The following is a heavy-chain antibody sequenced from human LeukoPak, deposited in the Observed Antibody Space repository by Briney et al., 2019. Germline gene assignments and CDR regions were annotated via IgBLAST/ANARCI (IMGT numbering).Heavy chain of an antibody. CDR3: ARVDTVMAYYFDL. CDR2: IYSGGTT. V-gene: IGHV3-53*04. Sequence: PGGSLRLSCAASGFTVSTNCMTWVRQAPGKGLEWVSTIYSGGTTYYADSVMGRFTISRHNSRNTLYLQMNSLRAEVTAVYYCARVDTVMAYYFDLWGQGTLVTVSS. D-gene: IGHD5-18*01. J-gene: IGHJ4*02. CDR1: GFTVSTNC.